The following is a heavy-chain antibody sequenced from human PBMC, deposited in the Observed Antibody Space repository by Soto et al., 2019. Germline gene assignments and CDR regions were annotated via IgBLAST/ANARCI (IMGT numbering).Heavy chain of an antibody. CDR2: IYYSGST. CDR3: ARDAGHPSRITTD. V-gene: IGHV4-31*03. Sequence: SETLSLTCTVSGGSISSGGYYWSWIRQHPGKGLEWIGYIYYSGSTYYNPSLKSRVTISVDTSKNQFSLKLSSVTAADTAVYYCARDAGHPSRITTDWGQGTLVTVSS. J-gene: IGHJ4*02. CDR1: GGSISSGGYY. D-gene: IGHD3-10*01.